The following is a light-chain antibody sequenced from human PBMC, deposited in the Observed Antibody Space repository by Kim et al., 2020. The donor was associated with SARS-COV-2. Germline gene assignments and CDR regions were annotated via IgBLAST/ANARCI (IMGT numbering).Light chain of an antibody. Sequence: VAKGKTASSSGSGDKWGEKYACGYQQKPGQSTVLVIYKDRKRPTGIPERFSGSNSGNKATLTISGTQAMDEADYYCQAWDSSTVVVGGGTQLTVL. V-gene: IGLV3-1*01. CDR2: KDR. CDR3: QAWDSSTVV. J-gene: IGLJ2*01. CDR1: KWGEKY.